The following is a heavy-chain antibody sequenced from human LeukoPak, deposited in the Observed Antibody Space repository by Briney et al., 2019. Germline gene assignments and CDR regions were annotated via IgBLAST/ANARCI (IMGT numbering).Heavy chain of an antibody. Sequence: SETLSLTCTVSGGSISSYYWSWIRQPPGKGLEWIGYIYYSGSTNYNPSLKSRVTISVDTSKNQFSLKLRSVTAADTAVYYCARGGVRSYGSNWFDPWGQGTLVTVSS. D-gene: IGHD5-18*01. J-gene: IGHJ5*02. CDR3: ARGGVRSYGSNWFDP. CDR1: GGSISSYY. V-gene: IGHV4-59*01. CDR2: IYYSGST.